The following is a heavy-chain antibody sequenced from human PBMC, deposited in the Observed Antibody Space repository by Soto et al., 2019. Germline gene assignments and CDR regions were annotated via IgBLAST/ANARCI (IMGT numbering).Heavy chain of an antibody. CDR3: ARGQTDYYYYYMDV. J-gene: IGHJ6*03. V-gene: IGHV4-59*01. CDR2: IYYSGST. CDR1: GGSISSYY. D-gene: IGHD1-1*01. Sequence: SETLSLTCTVAGGSISSYYWSWIRQPPGKGLEWIGYIYYSGSTNYNPSLKSRVTISVDTSKNQFSLKLSSVTAADTAVYYCARGQTDYYYYYMDVWGKGTTVTSP.